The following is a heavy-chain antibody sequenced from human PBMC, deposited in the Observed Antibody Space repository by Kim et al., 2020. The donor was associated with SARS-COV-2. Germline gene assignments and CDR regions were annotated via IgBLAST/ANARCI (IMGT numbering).Heavy chain of an antibody. D-gene: IGHD5-18*01. J-gene: IGHJ4*02. CDR2: IYYSGST. Sequence: SETLSLTCTVSGGSISSSSYYWGWIRQPPGKGLEWIGSIYYSGSTYYNPSLKSRVTISVDTSKNQFSLKLSSVTAADTAVYYCARPHFRYGYYFDYWGQGTLVTVFS. V-gene: IGHV4-39*01. CDR3: ARPHFRYGYYFDY. CDR1: GGSISSSSYY.